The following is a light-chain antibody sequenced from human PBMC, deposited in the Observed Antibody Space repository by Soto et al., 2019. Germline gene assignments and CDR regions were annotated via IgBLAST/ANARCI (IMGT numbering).Light chain of an antibody. Sequence: DIQMTQSPSSLSASVGDRATLTCRTSQSINTYLTWYQQKPGKAPKLLIYGASSLQSRVPLRFSGSGSGTEFTLTITTLQPEDFATYYCQESYSFLWGTFGQGTKVEIK. V-gene: IGKV1-39*01. CDR1: QSINTY. J-gene: IGKJ1*01. CDR3: QESYSFLWGT. CDR2: GAS.